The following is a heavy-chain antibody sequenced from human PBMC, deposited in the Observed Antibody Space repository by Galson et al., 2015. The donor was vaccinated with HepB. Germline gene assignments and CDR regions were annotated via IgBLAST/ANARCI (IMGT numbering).Heavy chain of an antibody. D-gene: IGHD2-21*02. CDR2: IYSGGST. J-gene: IGHJ4*02. Sequence: SLRLSCAASGFTVSSNYMSWVRQAPGKGLEWVSVIYSGGSTYYADSVKGRFTISRDNSKNTLYLQMNSLRAEDTAVYYCAAVVTAMSVIGFDYWGQGTLVTVSS. CDR3: AAVVTAMSVIGFDY. V-gene: IGHV3-66*01. CDR1: GFTVSSNY.